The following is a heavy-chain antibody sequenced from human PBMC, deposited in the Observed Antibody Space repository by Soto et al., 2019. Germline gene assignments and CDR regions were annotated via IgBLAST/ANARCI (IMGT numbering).Heavy chain of an antibody. Sequence: DVQLLESGGGLVQPGGSLTLSCAASRFTFSDFAMSWVRQAPGKGLEWVSSIGGGGTDTYYADSVKGRFTISRDNSKNTLYLQMDRLRDEDPAVYYCAKDAVPYNGKWDWFDSWGQGTLVIVSS. D-gene: IGHD1-20*01. V-gene: IGHV3-23*01. CDR3: AKDAVPYNGKWDWFDS. CDR1: RFTFSDFA. J-gene: IGHJ5*01. CDR2: IGGGGTDT.